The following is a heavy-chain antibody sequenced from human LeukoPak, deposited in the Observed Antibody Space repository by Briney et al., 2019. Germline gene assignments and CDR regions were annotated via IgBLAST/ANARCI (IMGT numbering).Heavy chain of an antibody. J-gene: IGHJ6*03. CDR3: ARGVVRGVTVYYMDV. V-gene: IGHV4-61*09. CDR2: ICTSVRT. Sequence: PSQTLSLTCSVSGGPLCSRRDLWRSVRRPGAEGLEWNWHICTSVRTNYNSSLKSRVTMSVDKSKNQCSLKVSSVTAEDTAVYYCARGVVRGVTVYYMDVWGTGTTVTISS. CDR1: GGPLCSRRDL. D-gene: IGHD3-10*01.